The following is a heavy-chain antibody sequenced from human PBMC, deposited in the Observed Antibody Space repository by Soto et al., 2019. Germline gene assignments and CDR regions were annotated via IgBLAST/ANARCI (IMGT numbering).Heavy chain of an antibody. Sequence: QVQLVESGGGVVQPGRSLRLSCAASGFTFSSYGMHWVRQAPGKGLEWVALISSDGSNKFYADSVKGRFTIYRDNSKNTLYLHMNTLRAEDTAVYYCAKVRADYYYGSGPFDYWGQGTLVTVSS. CDR1: GFTFSSYG. CDR3: AKVRADYYYGSGPFDY. D-gene: IGHD3-10*01. CDR2: ISSDGSNK. J-gene: IGHJ4*02. V-gene: IGHV3-30*18.